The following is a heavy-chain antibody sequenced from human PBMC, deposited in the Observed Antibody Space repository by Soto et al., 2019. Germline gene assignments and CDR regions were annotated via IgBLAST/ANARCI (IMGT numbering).Heavy chain of an antibody. V-gene: IGHV3-30*18. CDR2: ISYDGSNK. J-gene: IGHJ4*02. Sequence: VGSLRLSCAASGFTFSSYGMHWVRQAPGKGLEWVAVISYDGSNKYYADSVKGRFTISRDNSKNTLYLQMNSLRAEDTAVYYCAKVASSLSSGDDYWGQGTLVTVSS. CDR3: AKVASSLSSGDDY. CDR1: GFTFSSYG. D-gene: IGHD3-10*01.